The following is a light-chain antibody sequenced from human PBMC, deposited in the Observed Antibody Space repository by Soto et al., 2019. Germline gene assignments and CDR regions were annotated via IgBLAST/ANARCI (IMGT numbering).Light chain of an antibody. Sequence: ILMTQSPATLSVSPGERATLSCRASQSVSNNLAWYQQKPGQAPRLLIYDASTRPTGIPPRFSGSGSGTEFTLPISGLQSEDFAVYYCQQYNNWPPWTFGQGTKVEIK. V-gene: IGKV3-15*01. CDR2: DAS. CDR1: QSVSNN. CDR3: QQYNNWPPWT. J-gene: IGKJ1*01.